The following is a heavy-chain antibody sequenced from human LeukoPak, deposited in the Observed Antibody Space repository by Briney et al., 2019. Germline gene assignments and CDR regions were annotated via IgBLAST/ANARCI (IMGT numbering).Heavy chain of an antibody. Sequence: PSETLSLTCAVYGGSFSGYYWSWIRQPPGKGLEWIGYIYYSGSTNYNPSLKSRVTISVDTSKNQFSLKLSSVTAADTAVYYCARGLRRGAFDIWGQGTMVTVSS. V-gene: IGHV4-59*01. CDR2: IYYSGST. CDR3: ARGLRRGAFDI. J-gene: IGHJ3*02. CDR1: GGSFSGYY.